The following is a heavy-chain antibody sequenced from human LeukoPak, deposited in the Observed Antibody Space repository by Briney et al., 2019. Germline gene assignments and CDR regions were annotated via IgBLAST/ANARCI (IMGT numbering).Heavy chain of an antibody. J-gene: IGHJ4*02. CDR3: AARGRHVWGSYRPFDY. D-gene: IGHD3-16*02. V-gene: IGHV4-59*01. Sequence: SETLSLTCTVSGGSISSYYWSWIRQPPGKGLEWIGYIYYSGSTNYNPSLKSRVTISVDTSKSQFSLKLSSVTAADTAVYYCAARGRHVWGSYRPFDYWGQGTLVTVSS. CDR1: GGSISSYY. CDR2: IYYSGST.